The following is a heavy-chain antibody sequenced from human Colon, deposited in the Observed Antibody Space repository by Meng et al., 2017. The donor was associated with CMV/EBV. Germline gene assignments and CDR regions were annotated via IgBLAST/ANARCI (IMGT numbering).Heavy chain of an antibody. J-gene: IGHJ4*02. CDR3: GDPPAGY. V-gene: IGHV4-4*02. CDR1: GGSLIGTNW. CDR2: IFHSGTT. Sequence: QVQLQESGPGLVKPSGTLFLTRVVSGGSLIGTNWWNWVRQPPGRGLEWIGEIFHSGTTNYNPSLKSRVTISIDKSKNQFSLKLTSVTAADTAVYFCGDPPAGYWGQGVLVTVSS.